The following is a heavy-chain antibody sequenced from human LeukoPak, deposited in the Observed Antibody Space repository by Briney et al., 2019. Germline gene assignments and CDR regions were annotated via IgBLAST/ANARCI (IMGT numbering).Heavy chain of an antibody. V-gene: IGHV4-61*01. D-gene: IGHD4-17*01. CDR2: IYYSGST. CDR1: GGSVSSGSFY. CDR3: ARLDDYGDEDFDY. Sequence: SETLSLTCTVSGGSVSSGSFYWSWIRQPTGKGLEWIGYIYYSGSTNYNPSLKSRVTISVDTSKNQFSLKLSSVTAADTAVYYCARLDDYGDEDFDYWGQGTLVTVSS. J-gene: IGHJ4*02.